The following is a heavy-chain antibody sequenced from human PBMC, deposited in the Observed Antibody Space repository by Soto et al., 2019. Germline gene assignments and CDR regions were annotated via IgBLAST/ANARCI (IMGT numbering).Heavy chain of an antibody. CDR2: IYHSGST. D-gene: IGHD4-17*01. CDR1: SGSISSSNW. Sequence: SETLSLTCAVSSGSISSSNWWSWVRQPPGKGLEWIGEIYHSGSTNYNPSLKSRVTISVDKSKNQFSLKLSSVTAADTAVYYCARKDYGDSTDAFDIWGQGTMVTVSS. CDR3: ARKDYGDSTDAFDI. V-gene: IGHV4-4*02. J-gene: IGHJ3*02.